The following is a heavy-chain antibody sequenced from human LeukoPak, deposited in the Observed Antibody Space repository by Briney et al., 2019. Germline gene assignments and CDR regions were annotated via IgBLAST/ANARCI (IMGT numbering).Heavy chain of an antibody. V-gene: IGHV1-2*02. J-gene: IGHJ5*02. CDR2: INPKSGGT. CDR1: GCTFTAYF. D-gene: IGHD2-2*01. CDR3: ARASVVVAQPKHHFDP. Sequence: ASVHAPCKACGCTFTAYFVHGVRQARGPGLERMGWINPKSGGTNYAQKFQGRVTMTRDTSISTAYMELSRLKSDDTAVYYCARASVVVAQPKHHFDPWGQGTLVTVSS.